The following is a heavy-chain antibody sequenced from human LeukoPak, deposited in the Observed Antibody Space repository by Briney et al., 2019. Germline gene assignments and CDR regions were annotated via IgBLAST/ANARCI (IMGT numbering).Heavy chain of an antibody. CDR2: VGETGGSK. Sequence: HPGGSLRLSCAASGLTFSNSAMSWVRQAPGKGLEWVSTVGETGGSKFHADSVKGRFTVSRDNSRNTLYLQMNSLRTEDTAVYYCAKNGQTRPFEYWGQGTLVTVSS. CDR3: AKNGQTRPFEY. J-gene: IGHJ4*02. D-gene: IGHD2-8*01. CDR1: GLTFSNSA. V-gene: IGHV3-23*01.